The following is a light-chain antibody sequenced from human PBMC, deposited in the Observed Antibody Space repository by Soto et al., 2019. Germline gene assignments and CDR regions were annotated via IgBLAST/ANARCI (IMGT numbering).Light chain of an antibody. CDR1: QSVSNNY. Sequence: IVLTQSPGTLSLSPGERATLSCRASQSVSNNYLAWYQQKPGQAPRLLIYGASRRATGIPDRFSGSGSGTDFALTISSLEPEDFAVYHCQQYGGSPWTFGQGTKVDIK. J-gene: IGKJ1*01. CDR3: QQYGGSPWT. CDR2: GAS. V-gene: IGKV3-20*01.